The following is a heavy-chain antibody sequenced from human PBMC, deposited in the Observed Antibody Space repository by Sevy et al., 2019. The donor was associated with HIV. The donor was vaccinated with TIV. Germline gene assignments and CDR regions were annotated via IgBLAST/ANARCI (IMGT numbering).Heavy chain of an antibody. D-gene: IGHD3-10*01. Sequence: GGSLRLSCAASGFTFSNAWMSWVRQAPGKGLEWVGRIKSKTDGGTTDYATPVKGRITISRDDSKNTLYMQMNSLKTEDTAIYYSTTDSQKRGLSALLDYWGQGTLGTVSS. J-gene: IGHJ4*02. CDR2: IKSKTDGGTT. CDR1: GFTFSNAW. V-gene: IGHV3-15*01. CDR3: TTDSQKRGLSALLDY.